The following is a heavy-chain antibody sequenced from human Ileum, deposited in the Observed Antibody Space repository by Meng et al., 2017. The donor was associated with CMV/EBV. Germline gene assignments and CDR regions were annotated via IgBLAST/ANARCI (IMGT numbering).Heavy chain of an antibody. D-gene: IGHD3-3*01. V-gene: IGHV3-7*01. Sequence: GGSLRLSCAASGFTFSSYAMHWVRQAPGKGLEWVANIKQDGSEKYYVDSVKGRFTISRDNAKNSLYLQMNSLRAEDTAVYYCARVAQRYYDFWSGNDFDYWGQGTLVTVSS. CDR2: IKQDGSEK. CDR1: GFTFSSYA. J-gene: IGHJ4*02. CDR3: ARVAQRYYDFWSGNDFDY.